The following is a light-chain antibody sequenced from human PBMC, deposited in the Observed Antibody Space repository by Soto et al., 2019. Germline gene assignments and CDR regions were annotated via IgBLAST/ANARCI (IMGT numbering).Light chain of an antibody. V-gene: IGKV1-39*01. CDR2: AAS. J-gene: IGKJ2*01. CDR1: QSISRY. Sequence: DIQMTQSPSSLTASVGDRVTITCRASQSISRYLSWFQQKPGKAPQLLMYAASSLQSGVPSRFSGAESGPDFTRTIISLQPEDSATYYCEQSHTTPYTFGQGTKLEIK. CDR3: EQSHTTPYT.